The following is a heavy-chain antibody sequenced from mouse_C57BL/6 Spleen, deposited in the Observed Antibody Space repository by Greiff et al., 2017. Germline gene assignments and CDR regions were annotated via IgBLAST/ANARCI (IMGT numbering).Heavy chain of an antibody. V-gene: IGHV5-15*01. D-gene: IGHD4-1*01. CDR1: GFTFSDYG. Sequence: EVQGVESGGGLVQPGGSLKLSCAASGFTFSDYGMAWVRQAPRKGPAWVAFISNLAYSIYYADTVTGRFTISRENAKNTLYLEMSSLRSEDTAMYYCARANWDRVFAYWGQGTLVTVSA. CDR3: ARANWDRVFAY. J-gene: IGHJ3*01. CDR2: ISNLAYSI.